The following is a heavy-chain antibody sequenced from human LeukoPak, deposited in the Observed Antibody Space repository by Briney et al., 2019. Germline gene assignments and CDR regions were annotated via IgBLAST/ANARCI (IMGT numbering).Heavy chain of an antibody. CDR2: IIPIFGTA. D-gene: IGHD3-16*01. J-gene: IGHJ5*02. CDR3: ARDRQGAYQFDP. Sequence: SVKVSCKASGGTFSSYAISWVRQAPGQGLEWMGGIIPIFGTANYAQKFQGRVTITADESTSTAYVELSSLRSEDTAVYYCARDRQGAYQFDPWGQGTLVTVSS. CDR1: GGTFSSYA. V-gene: IGHV1-69*13.